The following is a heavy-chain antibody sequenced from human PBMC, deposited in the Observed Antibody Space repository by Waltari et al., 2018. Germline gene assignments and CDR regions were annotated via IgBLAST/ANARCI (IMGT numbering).Heavy chain of an antibody. V-gene: IGHV1-2*02. Sequence: QVQLVQSGAEKRLPGASVKVSCKASGYIFTGFYIHCLRQAPGQGLEWMGWINPNTGGTNYAQKFQGTVTMTRDTSITTVYMEMTRLRFDDTAVYYCARVDIESYTSLDYWGQGTLVTVSS. J-gene: IGHJ4*02. CDR2: INPNTGGT. CDR1: GYIFTGFY. D-gene: IGHD1-26*01. CDR3: ARVDIESYTSLDY.